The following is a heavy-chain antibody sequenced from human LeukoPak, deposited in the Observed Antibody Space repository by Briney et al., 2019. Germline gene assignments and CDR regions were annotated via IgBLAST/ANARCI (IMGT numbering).Heavy chain of an antibody. D-gene: IGHD5-24*01. Sequence: GGSLRLSCVASGFDLSTYEMNWVRQAPGKGLEWIADITISGHTKNYADSVKGRFSISRDNARTSLYLQMHSLRVEDTGVYYCARGDPHADLWGQGTLVTVSS. CDR1: GFDLSTYE. CDR3: ARGDPHADL. V-gene: IGHV3-48*03. CDR2: ITISGHTK. J-gene: IGHJ5*02.